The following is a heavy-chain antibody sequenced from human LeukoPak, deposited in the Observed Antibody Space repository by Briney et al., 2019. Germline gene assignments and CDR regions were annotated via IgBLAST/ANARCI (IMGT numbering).Heavy chain of an antibody. Sequence: SETLSLTCTVSGGSLSSGSYYWGWARQPAGRGLEWLGRIYTSGSTNYNPSLKSRVTISVDTSKNQFSLKLSSVTAADTAVYYCARDRNYRRKDIVVVPAAGYYYYYYMDVWGKGTTVTVSS. CDR3: ARDRNYRRKDIVVVPAAGYYYYYYMDV. CDR2: IYTSGST. CDR1: GGSLSSGSYY. V-gene: IGHV4-61*02. J-gene: IGHJ6*03. D-gene: IGHD2-2*01.